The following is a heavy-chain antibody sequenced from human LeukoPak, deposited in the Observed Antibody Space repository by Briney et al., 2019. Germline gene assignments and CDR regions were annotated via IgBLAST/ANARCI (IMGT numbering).Heavy chain of an antibody. V-gene: IGHV4-61*02. D-gene: IGHD5-12*01. CDR3: ARAYSGYVDFDY. J-gene: IGHJ4*02. CDR1: GGSISSGSYY. CDR2: IYTSGST. Sequence: SETLSLTCTVSGGSISSGSYYWSWIRQPAGKGLEWIGRIYTSGSTNYNPSLKSRVTISVDTSKNQFSLKLSSVTAADTAVYYCARAYSGYVDFDYWGQGTLVTVSS.